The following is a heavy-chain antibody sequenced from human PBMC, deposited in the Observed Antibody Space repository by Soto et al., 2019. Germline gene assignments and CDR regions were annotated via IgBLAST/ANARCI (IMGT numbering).Heavy chain of an antibody. CDR1: GRCLSTRRMC. D-gene: IGHD3-22*01. Sequence: LKRVSPSHALTLSFDFGGRCLSTRRMCVSWIRQPPGKALEWLALLDWEDEKYYSTSLKSRLTISTDTSKSQVVITMTNMDPVYTATYYCAWKAPHHYASSTFGFDPWAEESLGTGYS. J-gene: IGHJ5*02. CDR3: AWKAPHHYASSTFGFDP. CDR2: LDWEDEK. V-gene: IGHV2-70*01.